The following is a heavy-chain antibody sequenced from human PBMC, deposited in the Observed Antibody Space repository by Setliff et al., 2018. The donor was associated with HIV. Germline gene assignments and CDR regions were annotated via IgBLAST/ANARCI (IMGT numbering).Heavy chain of an antibody. CDR3: ARNPQGGYWVTRYGMDV. V-gene: IGHV3-11*01. J-gene: IGHJ6*02. Sequence: PGGSLRLSCAASGFTFSDYYMSWIRQAPGKGLEWVSYISSSGSTIYYADSVKGRFTISRDNAKNSLYLQMNSLRAEDTAVDYCARNPQGGYWVTRYGMDVWGRGTTVTVSS. CDR1: GFTFSDYY. CDR2: ISSSGSTI. D-gene: IGHD3-10*01.